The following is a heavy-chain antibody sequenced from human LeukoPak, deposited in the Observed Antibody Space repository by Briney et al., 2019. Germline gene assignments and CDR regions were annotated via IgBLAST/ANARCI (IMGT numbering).Heavy chain of an antibody. D-gene: IGHD6-19*01. Sequence: GGSLRLSCAASGFTFSSYWMHWVRQAPGKGLVWVSRINSDGSSTSYADSVKGRFTISRDNSKNTLYLQMNSLRAEDTAVYYCAKEDWKAVAGTPYYYYYMDVWGKGTTVTVSS. CDR3: AKEDWKAVAGTPYYYYYMDV. CDR2: INSDGSST. V-gene: IGHV3-74*01. CDR1: GFTFSSYW. J-gene: IGHJ6*03.